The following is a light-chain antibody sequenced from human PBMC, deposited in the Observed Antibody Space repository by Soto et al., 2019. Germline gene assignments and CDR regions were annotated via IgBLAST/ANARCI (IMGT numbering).Light chain of an antibody. J-gene: IGKJ3*01. Sequence: VMTQSPVTLSVSPGETATLSCKASQNILRTLAWYQQKPGQPPGLLIHGASTRATGIPDRFSGSGSGTDFTLTISSLEPEDFAVYYCQQRSNWLFGPGTKVDIK. CDR1: QNILRT. CDR3: QQRSNWL. CDR2: GAS. V-gene: IGKV3-11*01.